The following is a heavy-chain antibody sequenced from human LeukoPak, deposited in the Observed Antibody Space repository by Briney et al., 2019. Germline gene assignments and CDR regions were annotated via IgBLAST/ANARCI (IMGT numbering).Heavy chain of an antibody. V-gene: IGHV3-30*03. D-gene: IGHD6-6*01. CDR1: GFIFSSYG. CDR3: AILGAARLRVYDY. J-gene: IGHJ4*02. CDR2: ISYDGSNK. Sequence: GGSLRLSCAASGFIFSSYGMHWVRQAPGKGLEWVAVISYDGSNKYYADSVKGRFTISRDNSKNTLYLQMNSLRAEDTAVYYCAILGAARLRVYDYWGQGTLVTVSS.